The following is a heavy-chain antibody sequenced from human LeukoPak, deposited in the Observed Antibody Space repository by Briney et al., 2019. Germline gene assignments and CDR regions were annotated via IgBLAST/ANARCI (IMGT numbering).Heavy chain of an antibody. CDR2: ITSSSSYT. CDR3: GRVKEASAFDI. CDR1: GFTFSTYN. D-gene: IGHD5-12*01. J-gene: IGHJ3*02. Sequence: PGGSLRLSCAASGFTFSTYNMNWVRQAPGKGLEWVSSITSSSSYTFYADSVKGRFTISRDNAKNSLYLQMNGLRAEDTAVYYCGRVKEASAFDIWGQGTMVTVSS. V-gene: IGHV3-21*04.